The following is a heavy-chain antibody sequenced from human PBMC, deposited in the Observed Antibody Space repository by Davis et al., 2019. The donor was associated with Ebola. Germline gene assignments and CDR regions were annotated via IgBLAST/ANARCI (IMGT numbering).Heavy chain of an antibody. CDR1: GFTFSGSA. V-gene: IGHV3-73*01. CDR3: TGTVTTIDY. CDR2: IRSKANSYAT. D-gene: IGHD4-17*01. Sequence: GGSLRLSCAASGFTFSGSAMHWVRQASGKGLEWVGRIRSKANSYATAYAASVKGRFTISRDDSKNKAYLQMNSLKTEDTAVYYGTGTVTTIDYWGQGTLVTVSS. J-gene: IGHJ4*02.